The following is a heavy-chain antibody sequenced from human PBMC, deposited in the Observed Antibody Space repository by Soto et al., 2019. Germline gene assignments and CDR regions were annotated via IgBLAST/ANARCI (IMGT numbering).Heavy chain of an antibody. V-gene: IGHV3-21*01. CDR1: GFTFRTYT. Sequence: EVQLVESGGGLVKPGGSLRLSCISSGFTFRTYTMNWVRQAPGKGLEWVSGIRGFSPYTFYAESVKGRFTISRDNAKNSLYLQMNSQRAEDTAVYYCARDRGYDAHDYYYNAMDVWGQGTTVTVSS. D-gene: IGHD3-10*01. CDR3: ARDRGYDAHDYYYNAMDV. J-gene: IGHJ6*02. CDR2: IRGFSPYT.